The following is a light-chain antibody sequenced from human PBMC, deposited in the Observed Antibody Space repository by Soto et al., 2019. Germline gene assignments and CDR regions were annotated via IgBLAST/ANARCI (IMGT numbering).Light chain of an antibody. Sequence: EIVMTQSPVTLSASPGERATLSCRASQSVTSNLGWYQHKPGQAPRLLIYGAFTRATGIPARLSGSGSGTEFTLTISSLQSEDFAVYYCQQYNNWPLTVGGGTKVDIK. CDR2: GAF. CDR1: QSVTSN. CDR3: QQYNNWPLT. V-gene: IGKV3-15*01. J-gene: IGKJ4*01.